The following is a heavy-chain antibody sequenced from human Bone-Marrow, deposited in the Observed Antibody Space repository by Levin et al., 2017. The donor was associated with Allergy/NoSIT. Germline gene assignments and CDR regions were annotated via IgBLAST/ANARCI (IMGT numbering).Heavy chain of an antibody. J-gene: IGHJ4*02. D-gene: IGHD4-17*01. Sequence: AASVKVSCRASGGTFSTYTISWVRQAPGQGLEWMGRIIPIVGVTNYAQKFQGRVTISADKSTSTAYMELSSLKSDDTAVYYCAREIPLGLRSRGFDYWGQGTLVSVSS. CDR2: IIPIVGVT. V-gene: IGHV1-69*04. CDR1: GGTFSTYT. CDR3: AREIPLGLRSRGFDY.